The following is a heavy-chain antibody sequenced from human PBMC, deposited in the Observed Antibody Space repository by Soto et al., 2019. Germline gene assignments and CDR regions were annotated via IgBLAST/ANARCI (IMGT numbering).Heavy chain of an antibody. CDR1: GFKFDDYA. CDR2: INWNSGSI. V-gene: IGHV3-9*01. D-gene: IGHD3-22*01. Sequence: PGGSLRLSCVASGFKFDDYAMYWVRLVPGKGLEWVSGINWNSGSIGYADSVKGRFTISRDNAKNSLYLLVNSLRAEDTALYYCAKGPYYYDSSASLDIWGQGTMVTVSS. J-gene: IGHJ3*02. CDR3: AKGPYYYDSSASLDI.